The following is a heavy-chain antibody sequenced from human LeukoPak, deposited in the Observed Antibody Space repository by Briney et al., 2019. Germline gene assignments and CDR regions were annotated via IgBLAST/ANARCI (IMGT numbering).Heavy chain of an antibody. CDR3: ARGSIAAAGIDP. V-gene: IGHV1-8*01. CDR1: GYTVTSYD. J-gene: IGHJ5*02. D-gene: IGHD6-13*01. CDR2: MNPNSGNT. Sequence: GASVKVSCKASGYTVTSYDINWVRQATGQGLEWMGWMNPNSGNTGYAQKFQGRVTMTRNTSISTAYMELSSLRSEDTAVYYCARGSIAAAGIDPWGQGTLVTVSS.